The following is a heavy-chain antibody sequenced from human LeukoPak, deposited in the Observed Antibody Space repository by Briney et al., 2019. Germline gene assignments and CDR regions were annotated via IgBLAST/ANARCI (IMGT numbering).Heavy chain of an antibody. CDR3: TRVLLGSSWPYYFDY. CDR1: GFTSGDYS. D-gene: IGHD6-13*01. J-gene: IGHJ4*02. V-gene: IGHV3-49*04. Sequence: GGSLRLSCTASGFTSGDYSMSWVRQAPGNGLEWVGFIRSKAHGGTTEYAASVKGRFTISRDDSKSIAYLQMNSLKTEDTAVYYCTRVLLGSSWPYYFDYWGQGTLVTVSS. CDR2: IRSKAHGGTT.